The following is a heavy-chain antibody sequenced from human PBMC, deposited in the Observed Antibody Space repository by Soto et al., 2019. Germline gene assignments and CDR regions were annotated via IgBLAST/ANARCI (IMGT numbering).Heavy chain of an antibody. CDR1: GYTFTSDY. CDR2: INPKSGDT. CDR3: AKDREVAYSWFDP. J-gene: IGHJ5*02. V-gene: IGHV1-2*06. Sequence: QVYLVQSGAEVREPGASVKVSCKASGYTFTSDYLHWVRQAPGQGLEWMGRINPKSGDTHFGQKFQGRVTMTRDTSVNTAYMEIKGLQSDDTAIYYCAKDREVAYSWFDPWGQGSLVTVTS. D-gene: IGHD3-16*01.